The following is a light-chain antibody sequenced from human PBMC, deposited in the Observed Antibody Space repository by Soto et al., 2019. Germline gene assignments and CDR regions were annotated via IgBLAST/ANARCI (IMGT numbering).Light chain of an antibody. Sequence: DIQMTQSPSSLSASVGDRVTITCRASPSISSYLNWYQQKPGKAPKLLIYAASSLQSGVPSRFSGSGSGTDFSLTISSLQPDDFATYYCQQSYSTLVTFGGGTKVEIK. CDR3: QQSYSTLVT. J-gene: IGKJ4*01. V-gene: IGKV1-39*01. CDR1: PSISSY. CDR2: AAS.